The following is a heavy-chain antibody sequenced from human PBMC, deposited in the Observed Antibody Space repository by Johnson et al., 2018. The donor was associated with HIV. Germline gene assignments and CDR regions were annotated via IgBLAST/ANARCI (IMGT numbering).Heavy chain of an antibody. Sequence: QEKLVESGGGVVQPGGSLRLSCAASGFTFSNYGMHWVRQAPGKGLEWVAVIWFDGNNKHYSDSVKGRFTISRDNSNNILYLQMNSLRVEDTAVYYCAKVAVATAAGGVALDIWGPGTMVTVS. CDR3: AKVAVATAAGGVALDI. CDR1: GFTFSNYG. D-gene: IGHD6-13*01. CDR2: IWFDGNNK. J-gene: IGHJ3*02. V-gene: IGHV3-33*06.